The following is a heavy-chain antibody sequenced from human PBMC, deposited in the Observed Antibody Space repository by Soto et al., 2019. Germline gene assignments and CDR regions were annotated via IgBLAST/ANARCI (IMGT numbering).Heavy chain of an antibody. V-gene: IGHV2-5*02. CDR2: IYWDDDK. J-gene: IGHJ4*02. CDR3: ARRSGSWYQLPYYCDY. CDR1: GFSLSTSGVG. D-gene: IGHD2-2*01. Sequence: QITLKESGPTLVKPTQTLTLTCTFSGFSLSTSGVGVGWIRQPPGKALEWLALIYWDDDKRYSPSLKSRLTITKDTSKNQVVLTMTNMDPVDTATYYCARRSGSWYQLPYYCDYWGQGTLVTVSS.